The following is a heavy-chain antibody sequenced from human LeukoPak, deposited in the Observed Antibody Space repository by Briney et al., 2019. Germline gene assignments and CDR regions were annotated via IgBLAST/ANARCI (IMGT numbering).Heavy chain of an antibody. V-gene: IGHV5-51*01. D-gene: IGHD2-15*01. CDR3: ARRLGYCSGGSCSIIVDAFDI. CDR2: IYPGDSDT. CDR1: GYNFTNYW. J-gene: IGHJ3*02. Sequence: GESLKISCKGSGYNFTNYWIGWVRQLPGKGLEWMGIIYPGDSDTRYSPSFQGQVTISADKSISTAYLQWSSLKASDTAMYYCARRLGYCSGGSCSIIVDAFDIWGQGTMVTVSS.